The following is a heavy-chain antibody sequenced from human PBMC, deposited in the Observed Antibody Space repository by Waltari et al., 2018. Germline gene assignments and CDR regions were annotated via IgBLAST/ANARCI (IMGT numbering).Heavy chain of an antibody. V-gene: IGHV5-51*01. CDR2: IYPGESDT. J-gene: IGHJ3*02. CDR3: ASVHSGSGGHAAFDI. Sequence: EVQLVQSGAEVKKPGESLKISCKGSGYSFTSYWIGWVRQMPGKGLEWMGIIYPGESDTRYSPSCQGQVTISADKSISTAYLQWSSLKASDTAMYYCASVHSGSGGHAAFDIWGQGTMVTVSS. D-gene: IGHD1-26*01. CDR1: GYSFTSYW.